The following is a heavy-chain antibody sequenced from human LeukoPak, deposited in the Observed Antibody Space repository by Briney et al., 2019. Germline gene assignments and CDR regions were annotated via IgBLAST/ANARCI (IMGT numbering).Heavy chain of an antibody. CDR2: ISSSGSTM. D-gene: IGHD1-14*01. J-gene: IGHJ4*02. CDR3: AREGTYGNFDY. CDR1: GFTFSSYA. Sequence: GGSLRLSCAASGFTFSSYAMSWVRQAPGKGLEWVSYISSSGSTMYYADSVKGRFTISRDNAKNSLYLQMNSLRAEDTAVYYCAREGTYGNFDYWGQGTLVTVSS. V-gene: IGHV3-48*03.